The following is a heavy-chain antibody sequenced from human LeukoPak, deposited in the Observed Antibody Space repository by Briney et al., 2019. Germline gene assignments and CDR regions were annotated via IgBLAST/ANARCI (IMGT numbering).Heavy chain of an antibody. J-gene: IGHJ4*02. Sequence: PGGSLRLSCAASGSTVSSNYMNWVRQAPGKGLEWVSIIYSGGSTYYADSVKGRFTISRDNSKNTLYLQMNSLRAEDTAVYYCAREKLNWGFDYWGQGTLVTVSS. V-gene: IGHV3-53*01. CDR1: GSTVSSNY. CDR2: IYSGGST. D-gene: IGHD3-16*01. CDR3: AREKLNWGFDY.